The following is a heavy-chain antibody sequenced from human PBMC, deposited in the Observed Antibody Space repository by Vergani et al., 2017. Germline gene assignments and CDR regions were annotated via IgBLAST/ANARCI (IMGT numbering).Heavy chain of an antibody. CDR2: IYYSGST. V-gene: IGHV4-39*07. CDR1: GGSISSGGYY. D-gene: IGHD6-19*01. J-gene: IGHJ4*02. Sequence: QVQLQESGPGLVKPSQTLSLTCTVSGGSISSGGYYWGWIRQPPGKGLEWIGSIYYSGSTYYNPSLKSRVTISVDTSKNQFSLKLSSVTAADTAVYYCARVGSSSGWYAFYHWGQGTLVTVSS. CDR3: ARVGSSSGWYAFYH.